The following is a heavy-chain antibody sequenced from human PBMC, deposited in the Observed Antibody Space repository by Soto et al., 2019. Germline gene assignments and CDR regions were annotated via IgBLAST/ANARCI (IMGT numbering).Heavy chain of an antibody. CDR3: ASEYSSGWYDWFDP. V-gene: IGHV3-33*01. CDR2: IWYDGSNK. J-gene: IGHJ5*02. CDR1: GFTFSSYG. D-gene: IGHD6-19*01. Sequence: LRLSCAASGFTFSSYGMHWVRQAPGKGLEWVAVIWYDGSNKYYADSVKGRFTISRDNSKNTLYLQMNSLRAEDTAVYYCASEYSSGWYDWFDPWGQGTLVTVS.